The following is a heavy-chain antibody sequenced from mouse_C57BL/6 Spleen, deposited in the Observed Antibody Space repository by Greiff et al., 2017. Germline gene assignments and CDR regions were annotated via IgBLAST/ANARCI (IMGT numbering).Heavy chain of an antibody. CDR3: ANYYGSSSFAY. CDR1: GYAFSSSW. D-gene: IGHD1-1*01. CDR2: IYPGDGDT. V-gene: IGHV1-82*01. J-gene: IGHJ3*01. Sequence: QVQLKESGPELVKPGASVKISCKASGYAFSSSWMNWVKQRPGKGLEWIGRIYPGDGDTNYNGKFKGKATLTADKSSSTAYMQLSSLTSEDSAVYFCANYYGSSSFAYWGQGTLVTVSA.